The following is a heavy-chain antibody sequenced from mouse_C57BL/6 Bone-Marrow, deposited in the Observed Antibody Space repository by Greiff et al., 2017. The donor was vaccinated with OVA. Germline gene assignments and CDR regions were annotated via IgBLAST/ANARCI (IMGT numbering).Heavy chain of an antibody. CDR1: GFTFSSYG. CDR2: ISSGGSYT. J-gene: IGHJ1*03. CDR3: ARHGNYGSRGWYFDV. D-gene: IGHD1-1*01. Sequence: EVQGVESGGDLVKPGGSLKLSCAASGFTFSSYGMSWVRQTPDKRLEWVATISSGGSYTYYPDSVKGRFTISRDNAKNTLYLQMSSLKSEDTAMYYCARHGNYGSRGWYFDVWGTGTTVTVSS. V-gene: IGHV5-6*01.